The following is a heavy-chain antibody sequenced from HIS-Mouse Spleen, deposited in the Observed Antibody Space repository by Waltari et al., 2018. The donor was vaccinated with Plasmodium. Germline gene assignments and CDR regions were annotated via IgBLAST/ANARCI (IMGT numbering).Heavy chain of an antibody. V-gene: IGHV2-5*01. CDR1: GFSLSTTGVG. CDR3: AQTQYYDIWTDYYLGEDFQH. CDR2: IYWNDDK. J-gene: IGHJ1*01. D-gene: IGHD3-9*01. Sequence: QITLKESGPTLVKPTQTLTLTCTFSGFSLSTTGVGVGWIRQPPGKALEWLALIYWNDDKRYSPPPKGRRTITKHTGKNHVVITMTNMHPVATGTYYSAQTQYYDIWTDYYLGEDFQHWGQGTLVTVSS.